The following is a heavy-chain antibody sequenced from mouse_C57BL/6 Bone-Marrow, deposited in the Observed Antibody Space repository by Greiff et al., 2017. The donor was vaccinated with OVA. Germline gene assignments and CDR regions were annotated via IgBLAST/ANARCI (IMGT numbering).Heavy chain of an antibody. CDR3: AFYYWRSYRYFDV. CDR2: INPNYGTT. D-gene: IGHD2-1*01. CDR1: GYSFNDYN. V-gene: IGHV1-39*01. Sequence: EVQLQQSGPELVKPGAPVKISCKAPGYSFNDYNLNWVKQSNGKSLEWIGVINPNYGTTSYNQKFKGTATLTVDQASSPAYMQLNNLTSEDSAVYDGAFYYWRSYRYFDVWGTGTTGTVSS. J-gene: IGHJ1*03.